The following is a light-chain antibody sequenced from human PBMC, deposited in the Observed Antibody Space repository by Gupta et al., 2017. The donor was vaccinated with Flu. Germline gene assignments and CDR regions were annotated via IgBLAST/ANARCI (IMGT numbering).Light chain of an antibody. J-gene: IGKJ2*01. CDR2: GAS. CDR3: QQYNDWPPYT. V-gene: IGKV3-15*01. Sequence: EVLMTQSPATLSVSPGERATLSCRASQSVSGNLAWYQQKPGQAPRLLIYGASTRATGIPARFSGSGSGTEFTLTISSLQSEEFAVYYCQQYNDWPPYTFGQGTKLEIK. CDR1: QSVSGN.